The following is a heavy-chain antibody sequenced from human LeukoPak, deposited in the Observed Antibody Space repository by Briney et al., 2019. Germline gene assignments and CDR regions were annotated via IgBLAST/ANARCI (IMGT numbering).Heavy chain of an antibody. CDR2: IIPILGIA. Sequence: SVKVSCKAYGGTFSSYAISLVRQAPGQGLEWMGRIIPILGIANYAQKFQGRVTITADKSTSTAYMELSSLRSEDTAVYYCARDRARLRFLEWLSPYNWFDPWGQGTLVTVSS. J-gene: IGHJ5*02. V-gene: IGHV1-69*04. CDR3: ARDRARLRFLEWLSPYNWFDP. CDR1: GGTFSSYA. D-gene: IGHD3-3*01.